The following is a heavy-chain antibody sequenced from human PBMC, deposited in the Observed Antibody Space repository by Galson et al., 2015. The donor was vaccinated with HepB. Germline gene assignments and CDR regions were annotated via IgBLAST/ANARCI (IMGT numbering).Heavy chain of an antibody. CDR1: PYTFTKYH. CDR2: INPNSGRT. V-gene: IGHV1-2*02. D-gene: IGHD2-2*01. Sequence: SVKVSCKASPYTFTKYHIHWVRQAPGQGLQWVGWINPNSGRTNYAPNLQDRVTMSRDTSINTVYMDLSSLRSDDSAIYFCARAVVPAAPSDSWGQGTLVTVSS. CDR3: ARAVVPAAPSDS. J-gene: IGHJ5*01.